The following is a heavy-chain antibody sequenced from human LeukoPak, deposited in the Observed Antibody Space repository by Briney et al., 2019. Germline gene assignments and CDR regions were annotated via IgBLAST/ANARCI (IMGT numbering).Heavy chain of an antibody. Sequence: NLGESLKISCEGSGYTFTKYWIGWVRQMPGKVLEWMGIIHPGDSHTWYSPSFQGQVTISADKSISMAYLQWSSLKASDTAMYFCARQPGMTAKSWYFDLWGRGTLVTVSS. CDR2: IHPGDSHT. CDR3: ARQPGMTAKSWYFDL. V-gene: IGHV5-51*01. J-gene: IGHJ2*01. D-gene: IGHD2-2*01. CDR1: GYTFTKYW.